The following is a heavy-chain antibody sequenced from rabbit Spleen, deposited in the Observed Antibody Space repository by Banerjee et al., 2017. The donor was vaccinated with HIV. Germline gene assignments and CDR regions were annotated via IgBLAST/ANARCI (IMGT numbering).Heavy chain of an antibody. CDR3: ARDLPDVVGWNFGW. Sequence: QEQLVESGGGLVQPEGSLTLTCTASGFSFEGGYVMCWVRQAPGKGLEWIACINSYSGRPVYASWVNGRFTISKTSSTTVTLQMTSLTAADTATYFCARDLPDVVGWNFGWWGQGTLVTVS. CDR1: GFSFEGGYV. V-gene: IGHV1S45*01. CDR2: INSYSGRP. J-gene: IGHJ3*01. D-gene: IGHD4-1*01.